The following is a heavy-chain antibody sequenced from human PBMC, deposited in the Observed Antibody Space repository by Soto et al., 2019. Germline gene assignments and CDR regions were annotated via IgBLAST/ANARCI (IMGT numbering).Heavy chain of an antibody. CDR3: ASHCKVSRQEYHYHSRGYSGMDV. CDR2: ISAYNGNT. Sequence: ASVKVSCKASGYTFTSYGISWVRQAPGQGLEWMGWISAYNGNTNYAQKLQGRVTMTTDTSTSTAYMEVRSLRSDDTAVYYCASHCKVSRQEYHYHSRGYSGMDVWGQGNTVTVS. D-gene: IGHD3-22*01. V-gene: IGHV1-18*04. CDR1: GYTFTSYG. J-gene: IGHJ6*02.